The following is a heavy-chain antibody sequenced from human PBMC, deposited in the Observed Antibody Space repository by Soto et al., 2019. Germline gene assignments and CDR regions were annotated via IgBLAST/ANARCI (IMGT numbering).Heavy chain of an antibody. CDR2: IYYSGST. CDR3: ARGAGYYDILTGNRGFDP. J-gene: IGHJ5*02. Sequence: SETLSLTCTVSGGSISSYYWSWIRQPPGKRLEWIGYIYYSGSTNYNPSLKSRVTISVDTSKNQFSLKLSSVTAADTAVYYCARGAGYYDILTGNRGFDPWGQGTLVTVSS. V-gene: IGHV4-59*01. CDR1: GGSISSYY. D-gene: IGHD3-9*01.